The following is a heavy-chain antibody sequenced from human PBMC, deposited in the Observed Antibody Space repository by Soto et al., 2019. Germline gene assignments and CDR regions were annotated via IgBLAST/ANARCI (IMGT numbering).Heavy chain of an antibody. Sequence: QVQLQQWGAGLLKPSETLSLNCAVNGGSLSGYYWSWIRQPPGKGLEWIGEIKDGGRTNYSPSLKSXRTXSXDTSNNQFSLRLYSVTAADTGVYYCARGQEGVVATHWDQGTLVTVSS. CDR1: GGSLSGYY. CDR2: IKDGGRT. D-gene: IGHD5-12*01. CDR3: ARGQEGVVATH. J-gene: IGHJ4*02. V-gene: IGHV4-34*01.